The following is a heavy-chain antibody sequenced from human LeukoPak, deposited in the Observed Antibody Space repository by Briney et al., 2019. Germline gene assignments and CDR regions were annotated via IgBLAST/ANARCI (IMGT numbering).Heavy chain of an antibody. CDR1: GFTFTTYG. V-gene: IGHV3-30*02. Sequence: GGSLRLSCEASGFTFTTYGMHWVRQVPGKGLEWVAFIRYGGSDKYYVGSVKGRFTISRDNARSTLYLQVNSLRAEDTAVYYCAKDHSQSFDSWGQGTLVTVSS. J-gene: IGHJ4*02. CDR3: AKDHSQSFDS. CDR2: IRYGGSDK. D-gene: IGHD2-21*01.